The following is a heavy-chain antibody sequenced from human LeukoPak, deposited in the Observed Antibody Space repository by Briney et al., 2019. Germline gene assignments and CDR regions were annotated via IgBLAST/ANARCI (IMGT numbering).Heavy chain of an antibody. CDR2: INRNSGGT. D-gene: IGHD2-15*01. CDR3: AKGPDCSGGSCHVDY. V-gene: IGHV1-2*02. CDR1: GYSFTGYY. Sequence: ASVKVSCKASGYSFTGYYMHWVRQAPGQGLEWMGWINRNSGGTKYAQKFQGRVTMTRDTSINTAYMELREMRPDDTAVYYCAKGPDCSGGSCHVDYWGQGTLVTVSS. J-gene: IGHJ4*02.